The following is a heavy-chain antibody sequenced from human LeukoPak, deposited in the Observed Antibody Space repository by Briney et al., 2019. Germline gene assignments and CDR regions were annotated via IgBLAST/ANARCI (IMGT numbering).Heavy chain of an antibody. J-gene: IGHJ4*02. Sequence: GGSLRLSCAASKFTFSSYSVSWVRQAPGKGLEWVSSISSSGSTIYYADSVKGRFTISRDNAKNSLYLQMNSLRAEDTAVYYCASMYSSSWFSFDYWGQGTLVTVSS. CDR3: ASMYSSSWFSFDY. CDR1: KFTFSSYS. CDR2: ISSSGSTI. D-gene: IGHD6-13*01. V-gene: IGHV3-48*04.